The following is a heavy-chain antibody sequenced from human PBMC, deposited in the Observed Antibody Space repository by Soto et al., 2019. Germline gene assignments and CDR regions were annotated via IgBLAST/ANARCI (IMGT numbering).Heavy chain of an antibody. J-gene: IGHJ4*02. V-gene: IGHV4-31*03. D-gene: IGHD1-7*01. CDR2: IYYSRST. Sequence: PSETLSLTCTVSGGSISSGGYYWSWIRQHPGKGLEWIGYIYYSRSTYYNPSLKSRVTISVDTSKNQFSLKLSSVTAADTAVYYCARAGITGTLDYWGQGXLVTVSS. CDR3: ARAGITGTLDY. CDR1: GGSISSGGYY.